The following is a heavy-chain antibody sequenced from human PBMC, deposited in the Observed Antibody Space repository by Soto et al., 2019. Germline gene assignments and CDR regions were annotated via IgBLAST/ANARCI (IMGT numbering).Heavy chain of an antibody. V-gene: IGHV1-46*03. J-gene: IGHJ6*03. D-gene: IGHD6-6*01. CDR2: INPNDGST. CDR1: GYTFINYY. CDR3: VRATAARQRDYSYHYYLHI. Sequence: GASVKVSCKASGYTFINYYIHWVRQAPGQGLEWMGVINPNDGSTVYAQKFQGRVTLTRDTSTSTVYVELSSLRSDDTAVYFCVRATAARQRDYSYHYYLHIWGKGTTVTVSS.